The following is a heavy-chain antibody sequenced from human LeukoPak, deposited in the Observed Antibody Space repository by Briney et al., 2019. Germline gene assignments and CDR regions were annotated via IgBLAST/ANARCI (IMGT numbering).Heavy chain of an antibody. CDR3: ARDSGTTGEVKFDP. D-gene: IGHD3-10*01. CDR1: GDSISRYY. J-gene: IGHJ5*02. CDR2: IYNGGII. V-gene: IGHV4-4*07. Sequence: SETLSLTCTVSGDSISRYYWSWIRQPAGKGLEWIGRIYNGGIITYNPSLKSRVTMSIDTSNNQFSLRLRFVTAADTAVYYCARDSGTTGEVKFDPWGQGTLVTVSS.